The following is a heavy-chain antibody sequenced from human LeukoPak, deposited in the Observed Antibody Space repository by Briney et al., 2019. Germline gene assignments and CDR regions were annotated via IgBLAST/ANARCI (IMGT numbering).Heavy chain of an antibody. D-gene: IGHD6-13*01. CDR1: GFTFSSYG. CDR2: IWYDGNNK. Sequence: PGRSLGLSCAASGFTFSSYGMHWVRQAPGKGLEWVAVIWYDGNNKYYADSVKGRFTISRGNSKNTLYLQMNSLRAEDTAVYYCARRIPAAGTGGVDYWGQGTLVTVSS. CDR3: ARRIPAAGTGGVDY. V-gene: IGHV3-33*01. J-gene: IGHJ4*02.